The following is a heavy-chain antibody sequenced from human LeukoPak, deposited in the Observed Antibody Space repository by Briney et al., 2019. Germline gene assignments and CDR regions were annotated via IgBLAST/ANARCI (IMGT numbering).Heavy chain of an antibody. CDR2: IWYDESNK. D-gene: IGHD6-13*01. CDR1: GFIFSNYG. Sequence: PGGSLRLSCAASGFIFSNYGMNWVRQAPGKGLEWVAVIWYDESNKDYADSVKGRFTISRDNSKNTLYLQMNSLRAEDTAVYYCARVGAASGTPYYYGMDVWGQGTTVTVSS. V-gene: IGHV3-33*08. CDR3: ARVGAASGTPYYYGMDV. J-gene: IGHJ6*02.